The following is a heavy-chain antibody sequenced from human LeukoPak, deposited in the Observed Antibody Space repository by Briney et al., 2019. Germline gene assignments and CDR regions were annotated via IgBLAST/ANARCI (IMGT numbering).Heavy chain of an antibody. CDR3: ARGSTSWYRFYYYYYGMEV. V-gene: IGHV4-39*01. CDR2: IYYSGST. CDR1: GGSISSSSYY. J-gene: IGHJ6*02. Sequence: SETLSLTCTVSGGSISSSSYYWGWIRQPPGKGLEWIGSIYYSGSTYYNPSLKSRVTISVDTSKNQFSLKLSSVTAADTAVYYCARGSTSWYRFYYYYYGMEVWGQGTTVTVSS. D-gene: IGHD6-13*01.